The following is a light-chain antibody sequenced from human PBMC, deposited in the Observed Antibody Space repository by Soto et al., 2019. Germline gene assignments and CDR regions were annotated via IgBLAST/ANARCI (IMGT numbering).Light chain of an antibody. CDR3: CSYGGGNNFYV. V-gene: IGLV2-8*01. J-gene: IGLJ1*01. Sequence: QSALAPPPSASGSPCQSDTICCTGTSSEIGTYVYVSCYQHLPDKAPKLIIYEVSKRPSGVPDRFSGSKSGSTASPTVSGIQAEDEGDYYCCSYGGGNNFYVFGTGTKVTVL. CDR2: EVS. CDR1: SSEIGTYVY.